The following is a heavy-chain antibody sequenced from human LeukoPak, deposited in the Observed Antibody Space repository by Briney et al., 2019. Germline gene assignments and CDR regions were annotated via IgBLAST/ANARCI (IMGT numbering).Heavy chain of an antibody. CDR2: ININTGNP. CDR3: ARDPVAGTSGYNWFDP. CDR1: GYTFTSYA. V-gene: IGHV7-4-1*02. D-gene: IGHD6-19*01. Sequence: ASVKVSCKASGYTFTSYAMNWVRQAPGQGLEWMGWININTGNPTYAQAFTGRFVFSLDTSVSTAYLQISSLKAEDTAVYYCARDPVAGTSGYNWFDPWGQGSLVSVSS. J-gene: IGHJ5*02.